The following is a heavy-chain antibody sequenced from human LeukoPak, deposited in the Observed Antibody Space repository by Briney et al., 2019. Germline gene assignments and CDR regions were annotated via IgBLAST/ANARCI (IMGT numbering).Heavy chain of an antibody. J-gene: IGHJ6*02. CDR2: IWYDGSNK. D-gene: IGHD2/OR15-2a*01. CDR3: ARSRAQYYYYYGMDV. CDR1: GFTFSSYG. V-gene: IGHV3-33*01. Sequence: PGRSLRLSCAASGFTFSSYGMHWVRQAPGKGLEWVAVIWYDGSNKYYADSVKGRFTISRDNSKNTLYLQMNSLRAEDTAVYYCARSRAQYYYYYGMDVWGQGTTVTVSS.